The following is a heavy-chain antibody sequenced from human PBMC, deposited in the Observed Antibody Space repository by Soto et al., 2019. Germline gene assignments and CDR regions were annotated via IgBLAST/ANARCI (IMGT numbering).Heavy chain of an antibody. V-gene: IGHV1-58*01. J-gene: IGHJ4*02. CDR3: ARYDDSSGYSGY. Sequence: SVKVSCKASGFTFTSSAVQWVRQARGQRLEWIGWIAVGSGNTNYAQKHQGRVTMTTDTSTSTAYMELRSLRSDDTAVYYCARYDDSSGYSGYWGQGTLVTVSS. CDR2: IAVGSGNT. CDR1: GFTFTSSA. D-gene: IGHD3-22*01.